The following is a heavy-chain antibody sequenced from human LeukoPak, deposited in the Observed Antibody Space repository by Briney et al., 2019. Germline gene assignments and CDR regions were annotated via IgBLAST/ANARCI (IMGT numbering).Heavy chain of an antibody. V-gene: IGHV3-23*01. CDR1: GFTFSSYA. Sequence: EGSLRLSCAASGFTFSSYAMSWVRQAPGKGLEWVSAISGSGGSTYYADSVKGRFTISRDNSKNTLYLQMNSLRAEDTAVYYCAKDGSITIFGVVISYFDYWGQGTLVTVSS. J-gene: IGHJ4*02. CDR2: ISGSGGST. CDR3: AKDGSITIFGVVISYFDY. D-gene: IGHD3-3*01.